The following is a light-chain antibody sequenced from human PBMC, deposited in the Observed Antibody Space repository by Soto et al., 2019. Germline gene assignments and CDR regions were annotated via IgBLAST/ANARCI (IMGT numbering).Light chain of an antibody. CDR3: QQSYSTPYT. CDR1: ESISTY. CDR2: AAS. Sequence: DLQMTQSPSSLSASVGDRVTITCRASESISTYLNWYHQKPGKAPRLLIFAASTLQSGAPSRFSGSGSGTDFTLTISSLQPEDFATYYCQQSYSTPYTFGQGTNLEIQ. J-gene: IGKJ2*01. V-gene: IGKV1-39*01.